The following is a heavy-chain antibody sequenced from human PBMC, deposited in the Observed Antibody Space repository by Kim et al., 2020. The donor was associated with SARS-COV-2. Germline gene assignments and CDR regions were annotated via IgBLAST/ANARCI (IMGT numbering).Heavy chain of an antibody. V-gene: IGHV4-39*01. J-gene: IGHJ5*02. Sequence: SETLSLTCTVSGGSISSSSYYWGWIRQPPGKGLEWIGSIYYSGSTYYNPSLKSRVTISVDTSKNQFSLKLSSVTAADTAVYYCARKWIDSSGGVNWFDPWDQGTLVTVSS. D-gene: IGHD3-22*01. CDR3: ARKWIDSSGGVNWFDP. CDR1: GGSISSSSYY. CDR2: IYYSGST.